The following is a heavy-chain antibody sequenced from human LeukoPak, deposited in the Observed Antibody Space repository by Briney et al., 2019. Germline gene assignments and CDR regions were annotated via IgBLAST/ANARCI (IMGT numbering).Heavy chain of an antibody. D-gene: IGHD1-26*01. J-gene: IGHJ4*02. V-gene: IGHV3-48*01. CDR2: ISSSSSTI. CDR1: GFTFSSYS. Sequence: PGGSLRLSCAASGFTFSSYSMNWVRQAPGKGLEWVSYISSSSSTIYYADSVKGRFTISRDNAKNSLYLQMNSLRAEDTAVYYCARDLYIVGATGYDYWGQGTLVTVSS. CDR3: ARDLYIVGATGYDY.